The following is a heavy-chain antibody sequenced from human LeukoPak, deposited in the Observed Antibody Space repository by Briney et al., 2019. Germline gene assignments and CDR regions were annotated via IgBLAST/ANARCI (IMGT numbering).Heavy chain of an antibody. J-gene: IGHJ4*02. CDR2: IRQDGNEK. V-gene: IGHV3-7*03. CDR1: GFTFSSYW. Sequence: GGSLRLSCAASGFTFSSYWMSWVRQAPGKGLEWVANIRQDGNEKYYVDSAKGRFTISRDNAKHSLYLQMNSLRAEDTALYYCARDKGADEGSKFDYWGQGTLVTVSS. CDR3: ARDKGADEGSKFDY. D-gene: IGHD1-26*01.